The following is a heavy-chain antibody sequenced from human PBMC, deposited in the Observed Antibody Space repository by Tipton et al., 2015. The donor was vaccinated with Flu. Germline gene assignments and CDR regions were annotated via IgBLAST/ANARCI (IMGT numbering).Heavy chain of an antibody. J-gene: IGHJ4*02. V-gene: IGHV4-34*01. CDR2: IDHTGRT. D-gene: IGHD2-15*01. CDR3: ARLCSGGSCSLDY. CDR1: SGSFSGYY. Sequence: LRLSCAVYSGSFSGYYWSWIRQPPGKGLEWIGEIDHTGRTNYNPSLKSRVTMSVDTSKNQFSLRLTSVTAADTAVYYCARLCSGGSCSLDYWGQGTLVTVSS.